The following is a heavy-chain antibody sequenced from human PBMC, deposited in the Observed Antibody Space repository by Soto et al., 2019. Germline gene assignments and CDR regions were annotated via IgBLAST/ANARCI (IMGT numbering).Heavy chain of an antibody. V-gene: IGHV4-59*12. CDR3: ARSIDP. Sequence: SETLSLTCTVSGGSIINYYWNWIRQSPWKGLEWIGYIYSSGSTHYNPSLQNRVIISIDTSKNQFSLKLSSVTAADTAVYYCARSIDPWGQGTLVTVS. J-gene: IGHJ5*02. CDR2: IYSSGST. CDR1: GGSIINYY.